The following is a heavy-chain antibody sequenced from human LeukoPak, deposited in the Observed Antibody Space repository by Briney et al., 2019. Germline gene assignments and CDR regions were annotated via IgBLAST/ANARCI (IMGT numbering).Heavy chain of an antibody. V-gene: IGHV3-30-3*01. CDR2: ISYDGSNK. J-gene: IGHJ5*02. D-gene: IGHD6-19*01. CDR3: ARSHSSGWYSAGLPFDP. CDR1: GFTFSSYA. Sequence: GGSLRLSCAASGFTFSSYAMHWVRQAPGKGLEGVAVISYDGSNKYYADSVKGRFTISRDNSKNTLYLQMNSLRAEDTAVYYCARSHSSGWYSAGLPFDPWGQGTLVTVSS.